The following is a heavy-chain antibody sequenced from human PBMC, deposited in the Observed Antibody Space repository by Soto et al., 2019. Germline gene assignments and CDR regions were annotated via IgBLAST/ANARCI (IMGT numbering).Heavy chain of an antibody. V-gene: IGHV4-59*01. CDR2: IAYTGIT. J-gene: IGHJ4*02. CDR1: GVPIRSYY. CDR3: AREGFSGYEALDY. D-gene: IGHD5-12*01. Sequence: QVQLQESGPRLLKPSETLSLTCSVSGVPIRSYYLSWVRQAPGKGLEWIAYIAYTGITGYNPSLRGRVTISGDTSQNLFSLKMTSVTAADTAVYYCAREGFSGYEALDYWGQGILVTVS.